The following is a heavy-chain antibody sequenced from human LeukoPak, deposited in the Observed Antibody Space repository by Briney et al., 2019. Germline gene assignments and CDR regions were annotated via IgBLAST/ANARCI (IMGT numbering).Heavy chain of an antibody. V-gene: IGHV3-21*01. D-gene: IGHD1-20*01. J-gene: IGHJ6*03. CDR1: GFTFSSYS. CDR2: ISSSSSYI. Sequence: GGSLRLSCAASGFTFSSYSMNWVRQAPGKGLEWVSSISSSSSYIYYADSVKGRFTISRGNAKNSLYLQMNSLRAEDTAVYYCARAPRITYHYYYMDVWGKGTTVTVSS. CDR3: ARAPRITYHYYYMDV.